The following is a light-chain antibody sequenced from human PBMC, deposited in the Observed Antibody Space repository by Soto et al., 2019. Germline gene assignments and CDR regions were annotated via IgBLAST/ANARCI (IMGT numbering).Light chain of an antibody. CDR3: QHFGSSPRIT. CDR1: QSVSTTY. J-gene: IGKJ5*01. V-gene: IGKV3-20*01. CDR2: STS. Sequence: VLTQSPGTLSLSPGERATLSCTASQSVSTTYLAWYQQKPGQAPSLVIYSTSHRATGTPDRFSGSGSGTEFTLTINRLEPEDFAVYYCQHFGSSPRITFGQGTHWRL.